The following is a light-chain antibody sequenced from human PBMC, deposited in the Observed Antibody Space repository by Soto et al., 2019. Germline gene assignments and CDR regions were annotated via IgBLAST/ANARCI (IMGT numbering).Light chain of an antibody. V-gene: IGKV3-20*01. Sequence: EIVLTQSPGTLSLSPGERATLSCRASQSVSSSYLAWYQQKPGQAPRLLIYGASSRATGIPDRFSGSGSGTDFTLTISRLEPEDFAVYYCQHYGSSPWTFGQGTKVEFK. CDR1: QSVSSSY. J-gene: IGKJ1*01. CDR2: GAS. CDR3: QHYGSSPWT.